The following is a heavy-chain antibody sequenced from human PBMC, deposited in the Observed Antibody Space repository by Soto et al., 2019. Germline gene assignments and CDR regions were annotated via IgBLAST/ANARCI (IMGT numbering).Heavy chain of an antibody. CDR2: INAANGDT. Sequence: ASVKVSCKASGYTFTSYGIHWVRQAPGQRLEWMGWINAANGDTKYSPKFQGRVTITRDTSASTAYMELSSLRSEDTAVYYCVRRHVSATGTDWFDPWGQGTLVTVSS. J-gene: IGHJ5*02. D-gene: IGHD6-13*01. CDR3: VRRHVSATGTDWFDP. CDR1: GYTFTSYG. V-gene: IGHV1-3*01.